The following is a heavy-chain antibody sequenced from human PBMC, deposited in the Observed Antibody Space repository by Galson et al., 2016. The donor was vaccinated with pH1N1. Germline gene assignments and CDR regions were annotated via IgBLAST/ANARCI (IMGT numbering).Heavy chain of an antibody. Sequence: SLRLSCAASGFTFGDYDMHWVRLAPGKGLEWVSRISWNSATAAYADSVKGRFTISRGNTKNSLFLEMNSLTAEDTAFYYCVKDVSATYYFDFWGQGALVTVSS. CDR2: ISWNSATA. J-gene: IGHJ4*02. D-gene: IGHD3-16*01. V-gene: IGHV3-9*01. CDR1: GFTFGDYD. CDR3: VKDVSATYYFDF.